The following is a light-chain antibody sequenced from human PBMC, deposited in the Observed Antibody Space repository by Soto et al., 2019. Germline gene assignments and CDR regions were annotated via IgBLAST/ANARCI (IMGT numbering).Light chain of an antibody. J-gene: IGLJ1*01. Sequence: QSVLTQPASVSGSPGQSITISCTGTSSDIGGSDFVSWYQQHPGKAPKLVMSEVNNRPSGVSSRFSGSKSGNTASLTISGLQAEDEADYYCSSYAGSNNFVFGTGTQLTVL. CDR2: EVN. V-gene: IGLV2-14*01. CDR3: SSYAGSNNFV. CDR1: SSDIGGSDF.